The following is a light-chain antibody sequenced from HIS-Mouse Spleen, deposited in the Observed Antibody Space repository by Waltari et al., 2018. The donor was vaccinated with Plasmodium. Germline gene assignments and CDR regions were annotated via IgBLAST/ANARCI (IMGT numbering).Light chain of an antibody. CDR1: ALPKQY. Sequence: SYELTQPPSVSVSPGQTARITCSGDALPKQYAYWYQQKPGQAPVLVIDKDSERPAVIPERFSGPSSWTTVTLTISGVQAEDEADYYCQSADSSGTPNWVFGGGTKLTVL. V-gene: IGLV3-25*03. CDR2: KDS. J-gene: IGLJ3*02. CDR3: QSADSSGTPNWV.